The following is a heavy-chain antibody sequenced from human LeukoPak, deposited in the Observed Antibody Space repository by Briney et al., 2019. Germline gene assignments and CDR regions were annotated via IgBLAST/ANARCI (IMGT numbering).Heavy chain of an antibody. D-gene: IGHD3-22*01. CDR2: IYYTGRT. Sequence: SETLSLTCTVPGGSISSGGYYWIWIRQHPGNGMVWVGYIYYTGRTSQNPSLQSRDTISVDRSNNKFSMKLSTVTAADTAVYYCARFYDSTGSNWFDHWGQGILVTVSS. CDR3: ARFYDSTGSNWFDH. J-gene: IGHJ5*02. V-gene: IGHV4-31*03. CDR1: GGSISSGGYY.